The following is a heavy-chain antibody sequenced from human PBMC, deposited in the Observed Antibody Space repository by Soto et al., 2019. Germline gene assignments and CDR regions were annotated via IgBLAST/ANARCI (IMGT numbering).Heavy chain of an antibody. J-gene: IGHJ6*02. CDR2: IYWDEDK. V-gene: IGHV2-5*02. CDR1: GFSLNTNGMG. CDR3: AGWNYASGLDV. D-gene: IGHD1-7*01. Sequence: QITLKESGPTLVRPTQTLTLTCSFSGFSLNTNGMGVGWIRQPPGKALEWLAFIYWDEDKRYSPSLKTRLTVYPDTSRNEVVLTLTTLDPLDTGPYYCAGWNYASGLDVWGQGTTVTVSS.